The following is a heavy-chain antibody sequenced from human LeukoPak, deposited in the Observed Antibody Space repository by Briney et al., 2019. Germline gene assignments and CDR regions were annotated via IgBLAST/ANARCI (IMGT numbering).Heavy chain of an antibody. CDR1: GYTFTSYG. D-gene: IGHD2-21*02. CDR2: NSAYNGNT. Sequence: ASVKVSCKASGYTFTSYGISWVRQAPGQGLEWMGWNSAYNGNTNYAQKLQGRVTMTTDTSTSTAYMELRSLRSDDTAVYYCARDSRHCGGDCYAQTPSDYWGQGTLVTVSS. J-gene: IGHJ4*02. CDR3: ARDSRHCGGDCYAQTPSDY. V-gene: IGHV1-18*01.